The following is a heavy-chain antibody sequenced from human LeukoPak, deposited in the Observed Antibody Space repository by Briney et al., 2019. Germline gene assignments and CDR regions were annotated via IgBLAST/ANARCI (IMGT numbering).Heavy chain of an antibody. V-gene: IGHV4-59*01. Sequence: PSETLSLTGTVSGGSISSYYWSWIRQPPGKGLEWIGHIYYSGSTNYNPSLKSRVTISVDTSKNQFSLKLSSVTAADTAVYYCAGAGIAAAGDYWGRGTLVTVSS. D-gene: IGHD6-13*01. CDR1: GGSISSYY. CDR3: AGAGIAAAGDY. J-gene: IGHJ4*02. CDR2: IYYSGST.